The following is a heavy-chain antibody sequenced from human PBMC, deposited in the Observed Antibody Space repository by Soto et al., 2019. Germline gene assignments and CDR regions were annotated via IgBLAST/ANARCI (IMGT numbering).Heavy chain of an antibody. V-gene: IGHV1-46*01. CDR2: INPSGGST. D-gene: IGHD3-3*01. J-gene: IGHJ6*02. CDR1: GYTFTSYY. Sequence: GASVKVSCKASGYTFTSYYMHWVRQAPRQGLEWMGIINPSGGSTSYAQKFKGRVTMTRDTSTSTVYMELSSLRSEDMAVYYCARDPRWEWVADYGMDVWGQGTTVSVSS. CDR3: ARDPRWEWVADYGMDV.